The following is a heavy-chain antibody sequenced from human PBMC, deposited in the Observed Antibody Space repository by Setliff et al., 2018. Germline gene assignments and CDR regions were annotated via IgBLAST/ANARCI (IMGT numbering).Heavy chain of an antibody. CDR2: INKDGEGT. CDR3: ARDRGQVTVNNRYGLYSYGMDV. J-gene: IGHJ6*02. V-gene: IGHV3-74*01. CDR1: GFTFSSHW. D-gene: IGHD3-16*02. Sequence: GSLRLSCAAAGFTFSSHWMHWVRQAPGKRLMWVSRINKDGEGTRYADSVRGRCTISRDNSKNTVYLRMKALRAEDTGLSYCARDRGQVTVNNRYGLYSYGMDVWGQGTTVTVSS.